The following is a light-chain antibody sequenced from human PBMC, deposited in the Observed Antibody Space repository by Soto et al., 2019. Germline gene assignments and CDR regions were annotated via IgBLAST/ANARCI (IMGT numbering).Light chain of an antibody. V-gene: IGKV1-5*03. CDR1: QSITGW. CDR2: KAS. CDR3: QQYNPYSPWT. Sequence: DIQMTQSPPTLSASVGDRVTISCRASQSITGWLAWFQQKPGKAPKLLISKASKLESGVPSRFSGSGSGTDFTLTISGLQPGDFATYYCQQYNPYSPWTFGQGTKVDIK. J-gene: IGKJ1*01.